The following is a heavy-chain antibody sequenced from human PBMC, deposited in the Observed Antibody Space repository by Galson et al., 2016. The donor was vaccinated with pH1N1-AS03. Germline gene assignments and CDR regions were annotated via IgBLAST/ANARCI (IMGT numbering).Heavy chain of an antibody. D-gene: IGHD2-15*01. J-gene: IGHJ4*02. V-gene: IGHV1-18*04. CDR3: ARAHSSAAYVPDF. CDR1: GYSFPTYS. CDR2: IGAYSGDT. Sequence: SVKVSCKASGYSFPTYSFNWVRQAPGQGLEWLGWIGAYSGDTHYARKFQGRVTLTTDTSTSTAYMELRSLTSDDTAVYYCARAHSSAAYVPDFWGQGTLVTVSS.